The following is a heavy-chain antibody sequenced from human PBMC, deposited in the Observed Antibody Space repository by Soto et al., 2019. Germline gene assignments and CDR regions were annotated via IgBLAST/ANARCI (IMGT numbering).Heavy chain of an antibody. CDR3: ARQADYNILTGYFYYFDY. CDR1: GYSFTDYW. CDR2: IHPGDSDT. Sequence: GESLKISCKASGYSFTDYWIGWVRQMPGKGLEWMGIIHPGDSDTRYSPSFQGQVTISVDTSINTAFLRWNSLTASDTAMYYCARQADYNILTGYFYYFDYWGQGSLVTVSS. J-gene: IGHJ4*02. V-gene: IGHV5-51*01. D-gene: IGHD3-9*01.